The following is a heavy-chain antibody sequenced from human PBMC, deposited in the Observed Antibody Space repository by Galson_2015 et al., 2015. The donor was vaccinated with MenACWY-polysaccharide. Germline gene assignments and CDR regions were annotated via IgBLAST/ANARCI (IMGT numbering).Heavy chain of an antibody. J-gene: IGHJ2*01. V-gene: IGHV3-7*01. CDR3: ARFPHDVWTGYYPNWYFDL. Sequence: SLRLSCAASGFSFSNYRMSWVRQAPGKGLQWVANIKQDGGEKYYVDSVKGRFSISRDNAKNLLYLQMDILRPEDTAVFYCARFPHDVWTGYYPNWYFDLWGRGTLVTVSS. D-gene: IGHD3/OR15-3a*01. CDR1: GFSFSNYR. CDR2: IKQDGGEK.